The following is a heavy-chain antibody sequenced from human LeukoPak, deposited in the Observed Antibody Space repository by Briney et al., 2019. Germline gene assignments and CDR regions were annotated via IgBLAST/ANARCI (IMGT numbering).Heavy chain of an antibody. CDR3: AKVFYYGSGSFIFEC. Sequence: PGGSLRLSCAASGFTFSSYAMTWVRQAPGKGLEWVSSISDSAGNTYYPDSVKGRFTISRDNSKNTLFLQMNSLGAEDTAVYYCAKVFYYGSGSFIFECWGQGTLVTVSS. D-gene: IGHD3-10*01. CDR1: GFTFSSYA. J-gene: IGHJ4*02. CDR2: ISDSAGNT. V-gene: IGHV3-23*01.